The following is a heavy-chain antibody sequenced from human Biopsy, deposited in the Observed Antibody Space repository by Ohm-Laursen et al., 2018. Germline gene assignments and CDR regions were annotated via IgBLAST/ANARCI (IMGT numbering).Heavy chain of an antibody. D-gene: IGHD3-9*01. CDR3: ARDETGSSVFGPYYYGMDV. CDR1: GYSFTKYY. Sequence: ASAYASSKVSGYSFTKYYINWVRHAPGQGLEWMGIINPTGGTTSYAEKFQGRVTLTRDTSTGTVYLELNSPISEDPALYYCARDETGSSVFGPYYYGMDVWGQGTTVTVSS. J-gene: IGHJ6*02. V-gene: IGHV1-46*01. CDR2: INPTGGTT.